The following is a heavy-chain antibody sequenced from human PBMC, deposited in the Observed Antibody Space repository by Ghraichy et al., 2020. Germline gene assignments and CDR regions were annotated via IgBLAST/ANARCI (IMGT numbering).Heavy chain of an antibody. V-gene: IGHV3-43*01. J-gene: IGHJ4*02. CDR2: ISWDGGST. CDR1: GFTFDDYT. Sequence: GESLNISCAASGFTFDDYTMHWVRQAPGKGLEWVSLISWDGGSTYYADSVKGRFTISRDNSKNSLYLQMNSLRTEDTALYYCAKDNSYGRGGVDYWGQGTLVTVSS. CDR3: AKDNSYGRGGVDY. D-gene: IGHD5-18*01.